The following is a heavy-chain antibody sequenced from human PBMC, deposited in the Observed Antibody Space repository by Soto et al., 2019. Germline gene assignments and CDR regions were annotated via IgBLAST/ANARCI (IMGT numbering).Heavy chain of an antibody. D-gene: IGHD1-1*01. J-gene: IGHJ4*02. CDR2: INHTGGT. V-gene: IGHV4-34*01. CDR3: ARRDWKFRGYYFDY. Sequence: SATLSLTSAVYGGSVNGYYWNWIRQPPGKGLEWIGEINHTGGTHYNPSLKSRVTMSVDTAKNQFSLKLSSVTAADTALYFCARRDWKFRGYYFDYWGQGLLVTVSS. CDR1: GGSVNGYY.